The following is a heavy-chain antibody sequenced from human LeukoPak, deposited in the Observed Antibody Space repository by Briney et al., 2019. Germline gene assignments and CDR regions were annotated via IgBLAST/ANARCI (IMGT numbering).Heavy chain of an antibody. Sequence: PGGSLRLSCAASGFSFRDFWMTWVRQAPGKGLEWVANINQGGSVKYYVDSVKGRFTISRDDAKSSLYLQMNSLRGEDTAVYYCAKTIVGSNVFDIWGQGTLVTVSS. V-gene: IGHV3-7*01. CDR3: AKTIVGSNVFDI. CDR2: INQGGSVK. J-gene: IGHJ3*02. CDR1: GFSFRDFW. D-gene: IGHD1-26*01.